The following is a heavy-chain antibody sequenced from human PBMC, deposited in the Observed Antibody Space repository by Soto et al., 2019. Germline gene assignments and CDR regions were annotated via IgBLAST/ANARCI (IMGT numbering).Heavy chain of an antibody. V-gene: IGHV1-69*12. CDR1: GGTFSSYA. J-gene: IGHJ6*02. CDR3: ARAQEMATIGNYYYGMDV. CDR2: IIPIFGTA. Sequence: QVQLVQSGAEVKKPGSSVKVSCKASGGTFSSYAISWVRQAPGQGLEWMGGIIPIFGTANYAQKFQGRVTITAEESTSTADMELSSLRSEDTAVYYCARAQEMATIGNYYYGMDVWGQGTTVTVSS. D-gene: IGHD5-12*01.